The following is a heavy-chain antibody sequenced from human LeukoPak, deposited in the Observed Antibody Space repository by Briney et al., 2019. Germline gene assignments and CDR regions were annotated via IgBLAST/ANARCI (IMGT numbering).Heavy chain of an antibody. CDR2: INPSGGST. CDR3: ARNSLAAARNWFDP. Sequence: ASVKVSCKSYGYTFTSYFMHWVRQAPGQGLEWMGIINPSGGSTNYAQKFQGRVTMTTDTSTSTAYMELRSLRSDDTAVYYCARNSLAAARNWFDPWGQGTLVTVSS. V-gene: IGHV1-46*01. D-gene: IGHD6-13*01. J-gene: IGHJ5*02. CDR1: GYTFTSYF.